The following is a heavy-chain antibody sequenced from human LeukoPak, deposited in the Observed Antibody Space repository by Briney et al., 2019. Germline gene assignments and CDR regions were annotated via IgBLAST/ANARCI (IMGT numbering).Heavy chain of an antibody. J-gene: IGHJ4*02. V-gene: IGHV3-30*18. CDR1: GFTFSSYG. CDR2: ISYDGSNK. Sequence: GGSLRLSCAASGFTFSSYGMHWVRQAPGKGLEWVAVISYDGSNKYYADSVKGRFTISRDNSKNTLYLQMNNLRAEDTAVYYCAKALGDILTGCGYWGQGTLVTVSS. CDR3: AKALGDILTGCGY. D-gene: IGHD3-9*01.